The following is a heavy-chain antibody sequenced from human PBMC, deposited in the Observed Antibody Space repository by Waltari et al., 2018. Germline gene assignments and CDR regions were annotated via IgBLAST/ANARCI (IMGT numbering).Heavy chain of an antibody. Sequence: EVRLVEYGGGLVTPGGSLRLSCEASGFIFNTYSMNRVRQAPGKGLEWVSSISSSSDFIYYRDSVKGRFTISRDNARKSVFLQMNSLRAEDTAVYYCARDGRAYCGGDCYMDYWGQGTLVTVSS. V-gene: IGHV3-21*01. D-gene: IGHD2-21*01. CDR1: GFIFNTYS. J-gene: IGHJ4*02. CDR2: ISSSSDFI. CDR3: ARDGRAYCGGDCYMDY.